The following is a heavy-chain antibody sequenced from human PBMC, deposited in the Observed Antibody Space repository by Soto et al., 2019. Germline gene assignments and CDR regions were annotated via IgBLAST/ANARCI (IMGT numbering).Heavy chain of an antibody. J-gene: IGHJ5*02. CDR1: GFSISRSA. CDR2: IAYDGSNR. CDR3: ARDLQAGTDNVNWFAP. V-gene: IGHV3-30*04. D-gene: IGHD1-1*01. Sequence: QVQLVESGGGVVQPGRSLRLSCAASGFSISRSAMHWVRQAPGKGLEWVAVIAYDGSNRWYADSAKGRFTISRDNSKNTVDWKMSNLRGEDKAVYYCARDLQAGTDNVNWFAPWGQGTLVTVSS.